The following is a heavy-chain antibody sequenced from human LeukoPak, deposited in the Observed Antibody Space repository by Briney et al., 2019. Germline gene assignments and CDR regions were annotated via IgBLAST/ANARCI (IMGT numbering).Heavy chain of an antibody. CDR1: GGSFSGYY. D-gene: IGHD2-2*01. Sequence: SETLSLTCAVYGGSFSGYYWSWIRQPPGKGLEWIGEINHSGSTNYNPSLKSRVTISVATSKNHFSLKLSSVTAADTAVYYCARGPVGVVVVPAGFDPWGQGTLVTVSS. CDR2: INHSGST. CDR3: ARGPVGVVVVPAGFDP. V-gene: IGHV4-34*01. J-gene: IGHJ5*02.